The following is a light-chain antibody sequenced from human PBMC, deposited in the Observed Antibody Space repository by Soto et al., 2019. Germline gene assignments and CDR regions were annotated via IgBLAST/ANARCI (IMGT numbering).Light chain of an antibody. J-gene: IGLJ3*02. Sequence: QAVVTQPPSASGTPGQRITISCSGSSSNIGSDYVYWYEKVPGTAPKLLIYSNNLRPSGVPGRFSGSKSGTSASLAISGLRSEDEADYYCAAWEDSLSAWVFGGGTKLTVL. CDR3: AAWEDSLSAWV. V-gene: IGLV1-47*02. CDR2: SNN. CDR1: SSNIGSDY.